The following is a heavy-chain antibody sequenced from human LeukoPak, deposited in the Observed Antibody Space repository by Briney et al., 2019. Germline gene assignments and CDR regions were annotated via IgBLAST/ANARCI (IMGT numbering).Heavy chain of an antibody. CDR2: INPSGGST. CDR3: ARAWRLGEAAAGSLFGY. V-gene: IGHV1-46*01. CDR1: GYTFTSYY. J-gene: IGHJ4*02. D-gene: IGHD6-25*01. Sequence: GASVKVSCKASGYTFTSYYMHWVRQAPGQGLEWMGIINPSGGSTSYAQKFQGRVTMTRDTSTSTVYMELSSLRSEDTAVYYCARAWRLGEAAAGSLFGYWGQGTMVTVSS.